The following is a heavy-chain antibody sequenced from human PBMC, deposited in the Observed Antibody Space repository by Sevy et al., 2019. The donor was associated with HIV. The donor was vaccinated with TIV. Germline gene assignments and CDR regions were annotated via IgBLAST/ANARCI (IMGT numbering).Heavy chain of an antibody. CDR2: IKQDGSEK. CDR3: ARGSNYYDSQTAFDY. J-gene: IGHJ4*02. V-gene: IGHV3-7*03. CDR1: GFTFISYW. Sequence: GGSLRLSCEASGFTFISYWMSWVRQAPGKGLEWVANIKQDGSEKYYVDSVKGRFTISRDNAKKSLYLQMNSLRAEDTAVYYCARGSNYYDSQTAFDYWGQGTLVTVSS. D-gene: IGHD3-22*01.